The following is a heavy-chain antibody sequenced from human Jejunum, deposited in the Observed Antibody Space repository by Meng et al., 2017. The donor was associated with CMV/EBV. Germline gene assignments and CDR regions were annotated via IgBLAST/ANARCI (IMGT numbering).Heavy chain of an antibody. J-gene: IGHJ4*02. CDR2: IRYDGNND. V-gene: IGHV3-30*02. CDR1: GFTFSSYG. CDR3: AKDIDY. Sequence: VQLGGSGGGGVQPGGSLRLSCAASGFTFSSYGIHLVRQAPGKGLEWVAFIRYDGNNDYYTYSVKGRFTISRDNSKNTVFLQMDSLRPEDSAIYYCAKDIDYWGRGTLVTVSS.